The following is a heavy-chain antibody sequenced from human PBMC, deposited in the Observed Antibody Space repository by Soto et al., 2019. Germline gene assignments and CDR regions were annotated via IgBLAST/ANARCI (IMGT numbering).Heavy chain of an antibody. CDR2: ISVYNGKT. D-gene: IGHD3-22*01. V-gene: IGHV1-18*01. Sequence: QVQLVQSGAEVKETGASVKVSCKASGYSFIGYGLSWVRQAPGQGLEWMGWISVYNGKTNYAQTFQDRVTMTPDTSTSTVYMELKSLRSDDTAVYYCARGRRPLIEGRYDTSGYLDYWGQGTLVTVSS. CDR1: GYSFIGYG. CDR3: ARGRRPLIEGRYDTSGYLDY. J-gene: IGHJ4*02.